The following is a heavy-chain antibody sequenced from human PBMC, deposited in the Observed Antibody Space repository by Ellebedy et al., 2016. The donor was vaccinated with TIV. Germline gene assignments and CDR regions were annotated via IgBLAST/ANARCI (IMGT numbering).Heavy chain of an antibody. Sequence: GESLKISCAASGFTFSSYWMSWVRQAPGKGLEWVANIKQDGSEKYYVDSVKGRFTISRDNAKNSLYLQMNSLRAEDKAVYYCARDTYNYGYYYYYGMDVWGQGTTVTVSS. V-gene: IGHV3-7*01. CDR2: IKQDGSEK. D-gene: IGHD5-18*01. J-gene: IGHJ6*02. CDR1: GFTFSSYW. CDR3: ARDTYNYGYYYYYGMDV.